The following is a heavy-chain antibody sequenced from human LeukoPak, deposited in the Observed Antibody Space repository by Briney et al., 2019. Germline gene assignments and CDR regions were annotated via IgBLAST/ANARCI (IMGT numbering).Heavy chain of an antibody. CDR1: GFSFSSHW. CDR2: IQPDGSEQ. V-gene: IGHV3-7*01. CDR3: ASQSYARFDP. D-gene: IGHD3-16*01. J-gene: IGHJ5*02. Sequence: GGSLRLSCAASGFSFSSHWMSWVRQAPGKGLEWVGNIQPDGSEQYPVDSVKGRFTISRDNARNSMFLQMNSLRVEDTAVYYCASQSYARFDPWGRGTLVTVSS.